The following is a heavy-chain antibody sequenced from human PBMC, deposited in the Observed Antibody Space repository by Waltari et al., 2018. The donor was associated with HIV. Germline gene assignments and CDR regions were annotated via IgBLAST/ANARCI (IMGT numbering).Heavy chain of an antibody. J-gene: IGHJ4*02. D-gene: IGHD3-22*01. Sequence: QVQLVESGGGVVQPGGSLRLSCTASGFTFSNYGMHWVGQAPGKGVQWVAFTRYDGTNKYYVDPVKGRFIISRDNSKNTLSLQMHSLRAEDTAVYYCAKAPHHYDSSGPVYWGQGTLVTVSS. CDR1: GFTFSNYG. CDR3: AKAPHHYDSSGPVY. V-gene: IGHV3-30*02. CDR2: TRYDGTNK.